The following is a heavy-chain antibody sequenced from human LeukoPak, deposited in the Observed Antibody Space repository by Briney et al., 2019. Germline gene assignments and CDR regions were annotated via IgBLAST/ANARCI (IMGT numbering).Heavy chain of an antibody. Sequence: SETLSLTCTASGGSISSSDYYWGWIRQPPGKGLEWIGCIHYSGNTYYNPSLKSRVTISVDTSRNHFSLRLSSVTAADTAVYYYARPRAAAAGTGFDYWGQGTLVTVSS. CDR1: GGSISSSDYY. J-gene: IGHJ4*02. V-gene: IGHV4-39*02. CDR2: IHYSGNT. D-gene: IGHD6-13*01. CDR3: ARPRAAAAGTGFDY.